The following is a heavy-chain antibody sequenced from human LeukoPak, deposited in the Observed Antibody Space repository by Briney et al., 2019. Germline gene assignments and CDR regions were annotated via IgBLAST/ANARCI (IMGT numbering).Heavy chain of an antibody. Sequence: GGSLRLSSAASGFMFDSCYMGWIRQVPGKGLDYIAFISASGAVPYYAESVKGRFTISRDNAKNSVSLQMNSLSADDTAVYYCARSLIVASEDYWGQGTLVTVSS. J-gene: IGHJ4*02. CDR3: ARSLIVASEDY. CDR1: GFMFDSCY. CDR2: ISASGAVP. D-gene: IGHD3-22*01. V-gene: IGHV3-11*04.